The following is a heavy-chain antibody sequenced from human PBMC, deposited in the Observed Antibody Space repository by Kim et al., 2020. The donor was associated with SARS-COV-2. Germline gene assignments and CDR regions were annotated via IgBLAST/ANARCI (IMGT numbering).Heavy chain of an antibody. J-gene: IGHJ5*02. V-gene: IGHV4-34*01. CDR2: INHSGST. CDR1: GGSFSGYY. D-gene: IGHD3-10*01. CDR3: ARGRLFWDGSGTRNWFDP. Sequence: SETLSLTCAVYGGSFSGYYWSWIRQPPGKGLEWIGEINHSGSTNYNPSLKSRVTISVDTSKNQFSLKLSSVTAADTAVYYCARGRLFWDGSGTRNWFDPWGQGTLVTVSS.